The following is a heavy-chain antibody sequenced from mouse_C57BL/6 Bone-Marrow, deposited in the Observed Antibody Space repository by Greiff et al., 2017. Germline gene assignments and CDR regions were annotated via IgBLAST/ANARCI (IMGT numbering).Heavy chain of an antibody. Sequence: VQLQQSGAELVRPGASVTLSCKASGYTFTDYEMHWVKQTPVHGLEWIGAIDPETGGTAYNQKFKGKAILTADKSSSTAYMELRSLTSEDSAVYYCTRSIYYSNFDFDYWGQGTTLKVSS. CDR1: GYTFTDYE. CDR3: TRSIYYSNFDFDY. CDR2: IDPETGGT. D-gene: IGHD2-5*01. J-gene: IGHJ2*01. V-gene: IGHV1-15*01.